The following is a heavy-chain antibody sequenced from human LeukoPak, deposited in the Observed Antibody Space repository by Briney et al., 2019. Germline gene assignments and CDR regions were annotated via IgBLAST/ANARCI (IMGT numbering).Heavy chain of an antibody. D-gene: IGHD2-15*01. V-gene: IGHV3-21*01. J-gene: IGHJ4*02. CDR3: ARDRGLYVGGGSCYSDY. Sequence: PGGSLRLSCAASGFTFSSYSMNWVRQAPGKGLEWVSSISSSSSYIYYADSVKGRFTISRDNAKNSLYLQMNSLRAEDTAVYYCARDRGLYVGGGSCYSDYWRQGTLVTVSS. CDR2: ISSSSSYI. CDR1: GFTFSSYS.